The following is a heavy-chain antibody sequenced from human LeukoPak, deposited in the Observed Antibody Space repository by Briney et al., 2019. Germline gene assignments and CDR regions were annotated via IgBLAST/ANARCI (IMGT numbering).Heavy chain of an antibody. CDR2: MNPNSGNT. D-gene: IGHD6-13*01. CDR3: ARDSTVAAAGNVDY. V-gene: IGHV1-8*01. J-gene: IGHJ4*02. CDR1: GYTFTSYD. Sequence: ASVKVSCKASGYTFTSYDINWVRQATGQGLEWMGWMNPNSGNTGYAQKFQGRVTMTRNTSISTAYMELRSLRSDDTAVYYCARDSTVAAAGNVDYWGQGTLVTVSS.